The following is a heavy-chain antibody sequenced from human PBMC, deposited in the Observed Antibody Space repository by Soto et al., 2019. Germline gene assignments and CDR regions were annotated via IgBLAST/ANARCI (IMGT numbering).Heavy chain of an antibody. CDR3: ASRALQLWPYYFDY. CDR2: IIPIFGTA. CDR1: GGTFSSYT. J-gene: IGHJ4*02. V-gene: IGHV1-69*13. D-gene: IGHD5-18*01. Sequence: SVKVSCKASGGTFSSYTISWVRQAPGQGLEWMGGIIPIFGTASYAQKFQGRVTITADESTSTAYMELSSLRSEDTAVYYCASRALQLWPYYFDYWGQGTLVTVSS.